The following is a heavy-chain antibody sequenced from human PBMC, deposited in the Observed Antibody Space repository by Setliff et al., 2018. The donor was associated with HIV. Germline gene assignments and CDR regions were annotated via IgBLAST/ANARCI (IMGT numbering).Heavy chain of an antibody. Sequence: GGSLRLSCAASGFTFSDYYMSWIRQAPGKGLEWVSYISSSGSTIYYADSVKGLFTISRDNAKNSLYLQMNSLRAEDTAVYYCARDVSSPDAFDIWGQGTMVTVSS. D-gene: IGHD6-13*01. CDR3: ARDVSSPDAFDI. V-gene: IGHV3-11*04. CDR1: GFTFSDYY. J-gene: IGHJ3*02. CDR2: ISSSGSTI.